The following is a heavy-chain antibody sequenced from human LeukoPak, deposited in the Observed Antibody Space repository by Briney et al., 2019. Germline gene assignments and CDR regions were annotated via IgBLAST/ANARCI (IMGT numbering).Heavy chain of an antibody. J-gene: IGHJ4*02. Sequence: GASVKVSCKASGYTFTGYGINWVRQAPGQGLEWMGWISAYNGNTNYAQKLQGRVTMTTDTSTSTAYMELRSLRSDDTAVYYCARDRRPSGWYVPSNWGQGTLVTVSS. CDR3: ARDRRPSGWYVPSN. D-gene: IGHD6-19*01. V-gene: IGHV1-18*01. CDR1: GYTFTGYG. CDR2: ISAYNGNT.